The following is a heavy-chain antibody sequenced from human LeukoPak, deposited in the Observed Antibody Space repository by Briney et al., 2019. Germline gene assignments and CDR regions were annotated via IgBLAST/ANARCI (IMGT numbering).Heavy chain of an antibody. J-gene: IGHJ4*02. CDR3: ARGRTTGYPYYFEY. CDR1: GYTFTSYD. CDR2: MNPNSGST. Sequence: ASVKVSCKASGYTFTSYDINWVRQATGQGLEWMGWMNPNSGSTGYAQKFQGRVTITRNTSISTAYMELSGLRSEDTAVYYCARGRTTGYPYYFEYWGQGTLVTVSS. D-gene: IGHD1-1*01. V-gene: IGHV1-8*03.